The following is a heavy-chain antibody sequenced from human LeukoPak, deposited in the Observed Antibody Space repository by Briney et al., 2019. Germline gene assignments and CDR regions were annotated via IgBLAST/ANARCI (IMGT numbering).Heavy chain of an antibody. CDR1: GFTFSSYA. V-gene: IGHV3-23*01. J-gene: IGHJ4*02. CDR3: AKARFSGYGQFDY. Sequence: PGGSLRLSCAASGFTFSSYAMSWVRQAPGKGLEWVSAISGSGGSTYYADSVKGRFTISGDYSKNTLYLQMNSLRAEDTAVYYCAKARFSGYGQFDYWGQGTLVTVSS. CDR2: ISGSGGST. D-gene: IGHD5-12*01.